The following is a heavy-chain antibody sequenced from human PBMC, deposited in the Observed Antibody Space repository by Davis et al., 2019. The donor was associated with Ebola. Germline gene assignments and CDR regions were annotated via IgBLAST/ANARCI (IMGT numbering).Heavy chain of an antibody. V-gene: IGHV3-7*01. CDR1: GFTFRNYW. CDR2: IKHDGSEK. Sequence: GGSLRLSCAASGFTFRNYWMSWVRQAPGKGLEWVANIKHDGSEKYYVDSVKGRFTISRDNTKNSLSLQMNSLRPEDTAVYFCASFKIFGVVYDYWGLGTLVTVSS. D-gene: IGHD3-3*01. J-gene: IGHJ4*02. CDR3: ASFKIFGVVYDY.